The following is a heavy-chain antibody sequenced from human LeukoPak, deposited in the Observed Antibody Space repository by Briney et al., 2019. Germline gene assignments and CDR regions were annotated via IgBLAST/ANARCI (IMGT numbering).Heavy chain of an antibody. J-gene: IGHJ3*02. CDR1: GFTFIAYA. CDR2: ISGSDGST. CDR3: ANDSTYFSGGSCYLPDTFDI. D-gene: IGHD2-15*01. Sequence: GGSLRLSCAASGFTFIAYAMSWVRQAPGKGVEWVSTISGSDGSTYYADTVKGGFTISTDDSKNTLYLQMNSLRAEDTAIYYCANDSTYFSGGSCYLPDTFDIWGLGTMVTVSS. V-gene: IGHV3-23*01.